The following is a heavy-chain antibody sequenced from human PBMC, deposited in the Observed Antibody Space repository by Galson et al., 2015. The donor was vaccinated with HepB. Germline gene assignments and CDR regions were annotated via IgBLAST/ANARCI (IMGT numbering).Heavy chain of an antibody. J-gene: IGHJ5*02. Sequence: LSLTCAVYGGSFSGYYWSWIRQPPGKGLEWIGEINHSGSTNYNPSLKSRVTISVDTSKNQFSLKLSSVTAADTAVYYCARAGVLWFRELLRPPTRIHNWFDPWGQGTLVTVSS. V-gene: IGHV4-34*01. CDR2: INHSGST. CDR3: ARAGVLWFRELLRPPTRIHNWFDP. CDR1: GGSFSGYY. D-gene: IGHD3-10*01.